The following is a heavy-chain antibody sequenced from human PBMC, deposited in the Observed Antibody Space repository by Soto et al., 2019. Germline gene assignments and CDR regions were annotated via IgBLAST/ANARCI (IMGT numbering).Heavy chain of an antibody. Sequence: SATLSLTCTVSGGSICSGASICTGGHYWTWIRQHPGKGLEWIGYIYYTGSTYYNPSLKSRVTMSVDTSKNQFSLNLSSVTAADTAVYYCARLRDGFNHVNFDYWGQGTLVTVSS. CDR3: ARLRDGFNHVNFDY. D-gene: IGHD3-16*01. J-gene: IGHJ4*02. V-gene: IGHV4-31*03. CDR2: IYYTGST. CDR1: GGSICSGASICTGGHY.